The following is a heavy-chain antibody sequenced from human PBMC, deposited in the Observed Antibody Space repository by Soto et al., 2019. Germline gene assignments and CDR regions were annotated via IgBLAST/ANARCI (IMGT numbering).Heavy chain of an antibody. J-gene: IGHJ2*01. D-gene: IGHD3-22*01. CDR1: GGTFSSYA. Sequence: QVQLVQSGAEVKKPGSSVKGSCKASGGTFSSYAISWVRQAPGQGLEWMGGIIPIFGTANYAQKFQGRVTIIADESTSTAYMELSSLRSEDTAVYYCARAYYDSSGYYYVGYWYFDLWGRGTLVTVSS. V-gene: IGHV1-69*01. CDR2: IIPIFGTA. CDR3: ARAYYDSSGYYYVGYWYFDL.